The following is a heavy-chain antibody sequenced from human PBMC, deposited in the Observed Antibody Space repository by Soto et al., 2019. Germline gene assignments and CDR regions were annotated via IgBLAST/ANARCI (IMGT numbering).Heavy chain of an antibody. CDR1: GFTFSTYW. CDR3: VREPRGRYCSSTSCFLGNDAFDI. J-gene: IGHJ3*02. CDR2: INSDGSST. V-gene: IGHV3-74*01. Sequence: VQLVESGGGLVQPGGSLRLSCAASGFTFSTYWIHWVRQAPGKGLVWVSRINSDGSSTSYADSVKGRFTISRDNARNTLYLQMNSLRAEDTAVYHCVREPRGRYCSSTSCFLGNDAFDIWGQGTMVTVSS. D-gene: IGHD2-2*01.